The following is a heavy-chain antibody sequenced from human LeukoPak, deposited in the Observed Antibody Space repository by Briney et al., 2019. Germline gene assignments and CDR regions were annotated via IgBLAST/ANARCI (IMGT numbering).Heavy chain of an antibody. D-gene: IGHD2-15*01. J-gene: IGHJ6*02. CDR1: GFTFSSYG. CDR3: ARDGDITPTDV. CDR2: ISYDGSNK. V-gene: IGHV3-30*03. Sequence: GGSLRLSCAASGFTFSSYGMHWVRLAPGKGLEWLAVISYDGSNKYYADSVKGRFTISRDNSKNTLYLQMNSLRAEDTAVYYCARDGDITPTDVWGQGTTVTVSS.